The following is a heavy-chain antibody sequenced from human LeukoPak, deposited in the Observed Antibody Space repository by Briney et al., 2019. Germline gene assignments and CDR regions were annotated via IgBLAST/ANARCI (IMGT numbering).Heavy chain of an antibody. J-gene: IGHJ4*02. D-gene: IGHD6-13*01. CDR3: ARQQLSQLYYFDN. Sequence: KPSETLSLTCTGTGGSISSYYWSWIRQPPGKGLVWIGYIYYTGSTNYNPSLKSRVTISVDTSKNQFSLKLNSVTAADTAVYYCARQQLSQLYYFDNWGQGTLVTVSS. CDR2: IYYTGST. V-gene: IGHV4-59*01. CDR1: GGSISSYY.